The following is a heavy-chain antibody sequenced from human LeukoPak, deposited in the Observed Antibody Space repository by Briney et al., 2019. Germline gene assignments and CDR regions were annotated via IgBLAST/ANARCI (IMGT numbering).Heavy chain of an antibody. CDR2: ISDSGGST. D-gene: IGHD6-13*01. CDR3: ASNGAAAGTSALDY. Sequence: GGSLRLSCAASGFTFSSYAMSWVRQAPGKGLEWVSVISDSGGSTHYADSVKGRFTISRDNSKNTLYLQMNSLRADDTAVYYCASNGAAAGTSALDYWGQGTLVTVSS. CDR1: GFTFSSYA. J-gene: IGHJ4*02. V-gene: IGHV3-23*01.